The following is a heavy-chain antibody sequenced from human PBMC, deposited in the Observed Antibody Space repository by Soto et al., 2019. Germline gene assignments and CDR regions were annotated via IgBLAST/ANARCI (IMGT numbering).Heavy chain of an antibody. J-gene: IGHJ3*02. Sequence: GGSLRLSCEASGFTFSSYAMSWVRQAPRKGLEWVSGISGTGGNTYYADSVKGRFTISRDNSKNTLYLQMNSLRAEDTAIYYCAKITSGCPYDAFDIWGQGTMVTVSS. CDR2: ISGTGGNT. V-gene: IGHV3-23*01. CDR1: GFTFSSYA. D-gene: IGHD6-19*01. CDR3: AKITSGCPYDAFDI.